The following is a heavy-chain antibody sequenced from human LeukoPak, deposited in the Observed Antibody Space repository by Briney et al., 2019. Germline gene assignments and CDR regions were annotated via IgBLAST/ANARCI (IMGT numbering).Heavy chain of an antibody. J-gene: IGHJ4*02. CDR2: VYYTGSA. CDR3: GRNKGGTGYYDYYY. V-gene: IGHV4-59*01. Sequence: PSETLSLTCTVSGGSISTFFWTWIRQPPGKGLEWIGYVYYTGSANYNPPLKSRVAISLDTSKNQFSLNLRSVTAADTAVYYCGRNKGGTGYYDYYYWGQGTMVSVSS. D-gene: IGHD3/OR15-3a*01. CDR1: GGSISTFF.